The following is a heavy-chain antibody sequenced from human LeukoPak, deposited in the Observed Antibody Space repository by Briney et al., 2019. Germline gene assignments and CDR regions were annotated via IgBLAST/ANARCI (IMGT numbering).Heavy chain of an antibody. Sequence: KPSETLSLTCAVSGYSISSGYYWGWIRQPPGKGLEWMGSIYHSGSTYYNPSLKSRVTISVDTSKNQFSLKLSSVTAADTAVYHCARSSSSSVSNDYWGQGTLVTVSS. D-gene: IGHD6-6*01. CDR3: ARSSSSSVSNDY. CDR2: IYHSGST. CDR1: GYSISSGYY. V-gene: IGHV4-38-2*01. J-gene: IGHJ4*02.